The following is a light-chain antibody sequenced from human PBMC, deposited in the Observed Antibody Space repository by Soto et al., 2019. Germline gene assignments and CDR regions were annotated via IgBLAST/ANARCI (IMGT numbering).Light chain of an antibody. V-gene: IGKV3-20*01. CDR2: GAS. CDR1: QSVSSSF. CDR3: QQYNNWPRT. J-gene: IGKJ1*01. Sequence: EIVLAQSPGTLSLSPGESATLSCRASQSVSSSFLAWYQQKAGQAPRLLIYGASRRATGIPDRFSGSGPGTEFTLTISSLQSEDFAVYYCQQYNNWPRTFGQGTKVDIK.